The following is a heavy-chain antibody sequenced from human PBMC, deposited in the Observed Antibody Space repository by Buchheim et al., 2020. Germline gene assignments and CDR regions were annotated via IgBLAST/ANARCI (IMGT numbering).Heavy chain of an antibody. V-gene: IGHV3-23*01. D-gene: IGHD6-13*01. CDR2: ISGSGGSP. Sequence: EVQLLESGGGLVQPGGSLRLSCAASGFTFSSYALSWVRQAPGKGLEWVSTISGSGGSPYYADSVKGRFTISRDNSKNTVYLQMNSLRAEDTAVYYCAQGHSSSSSAAFDYWGQGTL. CDR3: AQGHSSSSSAAFDY. CDR1: GFTFSSYA. J-gene: IGHJ4*02.